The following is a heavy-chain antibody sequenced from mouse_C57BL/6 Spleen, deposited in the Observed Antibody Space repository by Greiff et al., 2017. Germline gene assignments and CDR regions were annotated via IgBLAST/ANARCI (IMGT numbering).Heavy chain of an antibody. J-gene: IGHJ2*01. CDR3: ARLGPDPYYFAY. V-gene: IGHV1-54*01. CDR2: INPGSGGT. Sequence: VTLMESGAELVRPGTSVKVSCKASGYAFTNYMIEWVKQRTGQGLEWIGVINPGSGGTNYNEKFKGKETLTADKSSSTASMQLSSLTSEDSAVYFCARLGPDPYYFAYWGQGTTLTVSS. CDR1: GYAFTNYM.